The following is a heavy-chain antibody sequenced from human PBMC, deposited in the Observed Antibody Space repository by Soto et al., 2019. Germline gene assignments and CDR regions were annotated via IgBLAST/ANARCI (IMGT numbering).Heavy chain of an antibody. Sequence: GASVKVSCKASGYTFTSYCISWVRQAPGQGLEWMGWISAYNGNTNYAQKLQGRVTMTTDTSTSTAYMELRSLRSDDTAVYYCASYCWGIHMGFWGQGTPVTVSS. D-gene: IGHD2-15*01. CDR2: ISAYNGNT. CDR3: ASYCWGIHMGF. V-gene: IGHV1-18*01. J-gene: IGHJ4*02. CDR1: GYTFTSYC.